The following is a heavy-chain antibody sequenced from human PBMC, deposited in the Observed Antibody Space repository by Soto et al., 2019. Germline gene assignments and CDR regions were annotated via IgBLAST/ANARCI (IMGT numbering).Heavy chain of an antibody. CDR2: IYHRST. V-gene: IGHV4-30-2*01. CDR3: ATGIDYGDYWYFDL. CDR1: GGSISSGGYS. Sequence: SETLSLTCAVSGGSISSGGYSWSWIRQPPGKGLEWIGYIYHRSTYYNPSLKSQVTISVDTSKNQFSLKLSSVTAADTAVYYCATGIDYGDYWYFDLWGRGTLVTVSS. J-gene: IGHJ2*01. D-gene: IGHD4-17*01.